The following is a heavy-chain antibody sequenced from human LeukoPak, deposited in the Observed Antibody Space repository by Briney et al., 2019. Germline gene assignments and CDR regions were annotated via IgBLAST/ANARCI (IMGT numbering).Heavy chain of an antibody. CDR2: IKQDGSEK. V-gene: IGHV3-7*01. Sequence: PGGSLRLSCAASGFTFSSYAMSWVRQAPGKGLEWVANIKQDGSEKYYVDSVKGRFTISRDNAKNSLYLQMNSLRAEDTAVYYCAREVGLDRPDYAFDIWGQGTMVTVSS. CDR3: AREVGLDRPDYAFDI. CDR1: GFTFSSYA. D-gene: IGHD4-11*01. J-gene: IGHJ3*02.